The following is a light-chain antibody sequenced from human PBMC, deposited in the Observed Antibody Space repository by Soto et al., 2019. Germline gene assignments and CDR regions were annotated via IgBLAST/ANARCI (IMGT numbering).Light chain of an antibody. CDR1: RSNIGAGYD. CDR3: QTYDSSLSGSI. J-gene: IGLJ2*01. CDR2: VTN. V-gene: IGLV1-40*01. Sequence: QSVLTQPPSVSGAPGQRVTISCTGSRSNIGAGYDVHWYQQLPGTAPKLLIYVTNNRPSGVPDCFSGSKSGTSASLAITGLRAEDEADYYCQTYDSSLSGSIFGGGTKLTVL.